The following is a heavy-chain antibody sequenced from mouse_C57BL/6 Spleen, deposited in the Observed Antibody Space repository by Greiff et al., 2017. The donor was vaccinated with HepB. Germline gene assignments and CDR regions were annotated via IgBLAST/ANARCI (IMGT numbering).Heavy chain of an antibody. J-gene: IGHJ3*01. CDR3: TYYSNSGD. D-gene: IGHD2-5*01. CDR2: IRSKSNNYAT. Sequence: EVKVVESGGGLVQPKGSLKLSCAASGFSFNTYAMNWVRQAPGKGLEWVARIRSKSNNYATYYADSVKDRFTISRDDSESMLYLQMNNLKTEDTAMYYCTYYSNSGDWGQGTLVTVSA. CDR1: GFSFNTYA. V-gene: IGHV10-1*01.